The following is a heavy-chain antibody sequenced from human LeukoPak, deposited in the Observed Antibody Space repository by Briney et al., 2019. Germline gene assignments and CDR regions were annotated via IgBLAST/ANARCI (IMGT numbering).Heavy chain of an antibody. Sequence: SVKVSCKASGGTFSSYAISWVRQAPGQGLEWMGGIIPIFGTANYAQKFQGRVTITADESTSTAYMELSSLRSEDTAVYYCARSGGYSGYDPPFDYWGQGTQVTVSS. CDR2: IIPIFGTA. J-gene: IGHJ4*02. CDR3: ARSGGYSGYDPPFDY. V-gene: IGHV1-69*01. CDR1: GGTFSSYA. D-gene: IGHD5-12*01.